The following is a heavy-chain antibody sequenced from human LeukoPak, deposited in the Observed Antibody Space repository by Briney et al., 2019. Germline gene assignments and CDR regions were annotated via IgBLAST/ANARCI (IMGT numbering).Heavy chain of an antibody. CDR2: IGSKTNNYAT. V-gene: IGHV3-73*01. D-gene: IGHD6-19*01. CDR3: TRLEVAGIPVVDY. J-gene: IGHJ4*02. Sequence: GGSLRLSCAASGFTFSGSAMHWVRQASGKGLEWVGRIGSKTNNYATAYAASVKGRFTISRDDSRNTVYLQMNSLKTEDTAVYYCTRLEVAGIPVVDYWGQGTLVTVSS. CDR1: GFTFSGSA.